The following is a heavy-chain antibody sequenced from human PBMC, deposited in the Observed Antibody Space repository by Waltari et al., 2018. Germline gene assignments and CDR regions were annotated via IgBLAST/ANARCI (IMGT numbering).Heavy chain of an antibody. D-gene: IGHD2-8*01. CDR3: ATHGDYVAY. CDR1: GFTFSRYG. J-gene: IGHJ4*02. CDR2: IWYDGSNK. Sequence: QVQLVESGGGVVQPGRSLRLSCEASGFTFSRYGIHWVRQAPGKGLEWVAVIWYDGSNKYYADSVKGRFTISRDNSKNTLYLQMNSLRAEDTAVYYCATHGDYVAYWGQGTLVTVSS. V-gene: IGHV3-33*01.